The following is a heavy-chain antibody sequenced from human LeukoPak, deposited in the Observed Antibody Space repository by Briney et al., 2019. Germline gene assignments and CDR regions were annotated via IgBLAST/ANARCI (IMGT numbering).Heavy chain of an antibody. CDR1: GGSISSGDYY. D-gene: IGHD3-22*01. J-gene: IGHJ4*02. CDR2: IYYSGST. V-gene: IGHV4-30-4*01. Sequence: PSQTLSLTCTVSGGSISSGDYYWSWIRQPPGKGLEWIGYIYYSGSTYYNPSLKSRVTISVDTSENQFSLKLTSVTAADTAVYYCARAGGADSPQDLDYWGQGILVTVSS. CDR3: ARAGGADSPQDLDY.